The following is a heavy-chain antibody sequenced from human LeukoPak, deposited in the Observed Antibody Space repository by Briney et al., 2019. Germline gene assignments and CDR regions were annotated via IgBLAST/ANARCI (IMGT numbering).Heavy chain of an antibody. CDR2: ISSSSSYI. V-gene: IGHV3-21*01. CDR1: GFTFSSYS. J-gene: IGHJ4*02. CDR3: ARGSLAAAGTSDY. D-gene: IGHD6-13*01. Sequence: GGSLRLSCAASGFTFSSYSMNWVRQAPGKGPEWVSSISSSSSYIYYADSVKGRFTISRDNAKNSLYLQMNSLRAEDTAVYYCARGSLAAAGTSDYWGQGTLVTVSS.